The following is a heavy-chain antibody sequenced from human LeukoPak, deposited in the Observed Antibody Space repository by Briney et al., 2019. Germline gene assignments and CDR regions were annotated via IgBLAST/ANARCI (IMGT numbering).Heavy chain of an antibody. Sequence: GSLRLSCAASGFPFSSYEMNWVRQAPGKGLEWVSYISSSGSTIYYADSVKGRFTISRDNAKNSLYLQMNSLRAEDTAVYYCARHYYYDSSGYWDYWGQGTLVTVSS. J-gene: IGHJ4*02. CDR3: ARHYYYDSSGYWDY. D-gene: IGHD3-22*01. CDR1: GFPFSSYE. CDR2: ISSSGSTI. V-gene: IGHV3-48*03.